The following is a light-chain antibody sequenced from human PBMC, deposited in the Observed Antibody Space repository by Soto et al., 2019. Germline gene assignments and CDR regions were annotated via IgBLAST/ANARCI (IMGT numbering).Light chain of an antibody. CDR3: QSYDDSLGGHVI. Sequence: QSVLTQPPSVSGAPGQRVTISCTGSSSYIGAGYGVHWYQQLPGTAPKLLIYANTNRPSGVPDRFSGSKSGTSASLAITGLQAEDEADYYCQSYDDSLGGHVIFGGGTKLTVL. CDR2: ANT. CDR1: SSYIGAGYG. V-gene: IGLV1-40*01. J-gene: IGLJ2*01.